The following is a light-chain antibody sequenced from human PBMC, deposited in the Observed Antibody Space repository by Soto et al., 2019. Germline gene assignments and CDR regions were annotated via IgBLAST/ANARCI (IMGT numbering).Light chain of an antibody. CDR1: SSDVGGYNY. V-gene: IGLV2-14*01. Sequence: QSVLTQPASVSGAPGQSITISCTGTSSDVGGYNYVSWYQQHPGKAPKLMIYEVSNRPSGVSNRFSGSKSGNTASLTIAGLQAEEEADYYCNSYTSSSSYVFGTGTKLTVL. J-gene: IGLJ1*01. CDR3: NSYTSSSSYV. CDR2: EVS.